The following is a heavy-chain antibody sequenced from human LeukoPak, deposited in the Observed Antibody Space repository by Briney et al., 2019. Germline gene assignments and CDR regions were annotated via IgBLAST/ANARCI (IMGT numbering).Heavy chain of an antibody. CDR1: GFTFDDYG. CDR2: INWNGGST. D-gene: IGHD3-22*01. V-gene: IGHV3-20*01. J-gene: IGHJ4*02. Sequence: GGALRLSCAASGFTFDDYGMSWVRQAPGKGLEWVSGINWNGGSTGYADSVKGRFTISRDNAKNSLYLQMNSLRAEDTALYHCAAYYYDSSGYYFNYWGQGTLVTVSS. CDR3: AAYYYDSSGYYFNY.